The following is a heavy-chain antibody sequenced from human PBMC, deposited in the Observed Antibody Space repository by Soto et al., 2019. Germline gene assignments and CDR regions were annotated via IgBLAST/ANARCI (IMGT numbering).Heavy chain of an antibody. CDR2: IDWDDDK. J-gene: IGHJ4*02. D-gene: IGHD4-4*01. CDR3: ARMTTTHSFAF. V-gene: IGHV2-70*04. CDR1: GFSLSTVGMH. Sequence: SGPTLVNPTQTLTLTCTFSGFSLSTVGMHVSWIRQPPGKALEWLARIDWDDDKWYSPSLKTRLTISKDTSKNRVVLTMTNMDPVDTATYYCARMTTTHSFAFWGQGTLVTVSS.